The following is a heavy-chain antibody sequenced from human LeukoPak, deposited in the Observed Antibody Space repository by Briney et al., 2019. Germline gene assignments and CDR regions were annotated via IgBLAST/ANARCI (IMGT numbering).Heavy chain of an antibody. CDR2: IYSGGST. V-gene: IGHV3-53*01. Sequence: GGSLRLSRAASGFTFSSFWMTWVRQAPGKGLEWVSVIYSGGSTDYADPVKGRFTISRDNSKNTLYLQMNSLRVEDTAVYYCARSSHYDILTGYSEEDAFDIWGQGTMVTVSS. CDR3: ARSSHYDILTGYSEEDAFDI. D-gene: IGHD3-9*01. J-gene: IGHJ3*02. CDR1: GFTFSSFW.